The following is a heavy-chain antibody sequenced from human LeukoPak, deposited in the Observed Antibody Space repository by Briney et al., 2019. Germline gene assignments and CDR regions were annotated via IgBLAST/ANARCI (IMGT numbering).Heavy chain of an antibody. D-gene: IGHD3-10*01. CDR1: GYTFTSYY. J-gene: IGHJ6*02. CDR2: INPSGGST. V-gene: IGHV1-46*01. CDR3: ARAPYYYGSGELAPYGMDV. Sequence: GASVKVSCKASGYTFTSYYMHWVRQAPGQGLEWMGIINPSGGSTSYAQKFQGRVTMTRNTSISTAYMELSSLRSEDTAVYYCARAPYYYGSGELAPYGMDVWGQGTTVTVSS.